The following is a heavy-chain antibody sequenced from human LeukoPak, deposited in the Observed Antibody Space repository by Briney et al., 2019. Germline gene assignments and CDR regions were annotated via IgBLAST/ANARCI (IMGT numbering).Heavy chain of an antibody. D-gene: IGHD2-2*01. Sequence: PGGSLRLSCAASGFTFSSYGMHWVRQAPGKGLEWVAFIRYDGSNKYYADSVKGRFTISRDNSKNTLYLQMNSLRAEDTAAYYCAKDGRSTSPADAFDIWGQGTMVTVSS. J-gene: IGHJ3*02. V-gene: IGHV3-30*02. CDR2: IRYDGSNK. CDR3: AKDGRSTSPADAFDI. CDR1: GFTFSSYG.